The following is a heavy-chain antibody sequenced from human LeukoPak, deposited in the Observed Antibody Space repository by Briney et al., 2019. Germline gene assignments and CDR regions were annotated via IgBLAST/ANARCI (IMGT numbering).Heavy chain of an antibody. D-gene: IGHD2-2*01. CDR2: MNPNSGNT. CDR1: GYTFTSYD. Sequence: ASVKVSCKASGYTFTSYDINWVRQATGQGLEWMGWMNPNSGNTNYAQKLQGRVTMTTDTSTSTAYMELRSLRSDDTAVYYCARGRVGGYCSSTSCYAFDIWGQGTMVTVSS. CDR3: ARGRVGGYCSSTSCYAFDI. J-gene: IGHJ3*02. V-gene: IGHV1-8*01.